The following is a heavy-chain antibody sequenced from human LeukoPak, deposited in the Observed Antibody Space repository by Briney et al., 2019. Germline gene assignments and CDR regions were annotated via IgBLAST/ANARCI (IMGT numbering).Heavy chain of an antibody. CDR1: GFPFSSYS. CDR3: AREVGDILTSPYDY. Sequence: GSLRLSCAASGFPFSSYSMNWVRQAPGKGLEWVSHITASGTAMFYADSVKGRFTISRDNAKNSLYLQMNSLRAEDTAVYYCAREVGDILTSPYDYWGQGTLVTVSS. J-gene: IGHJ4*02. V-gene: IGHV3-48*01. CDR2: ITASGTAM. D-gene: IGHD3-9*01.